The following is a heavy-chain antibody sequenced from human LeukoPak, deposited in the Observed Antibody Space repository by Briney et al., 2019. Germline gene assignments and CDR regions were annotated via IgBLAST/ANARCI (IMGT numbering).Heavy chain of an antibody. Sequence: PSETLSLTCTVSGDSVRSDTYYWSWIRQPPGKGLEWIGFVYYSGRTNYNASLKSRVTMSVDTSKNQFSLMLRSVTAADTAVYCCVRETTTEYYDSSGYYRQTEVFDAWGQGTMVTVSS. J-gene: IGHJ3*01. CDR3: VRETTTEYYDSSGYYRQTEVFDA. CDR1: GDSVRSDTYY. V-gene: IGHV4-61*01. D-gene: IGHD3-22*01. CDR2: VYYSGRT.